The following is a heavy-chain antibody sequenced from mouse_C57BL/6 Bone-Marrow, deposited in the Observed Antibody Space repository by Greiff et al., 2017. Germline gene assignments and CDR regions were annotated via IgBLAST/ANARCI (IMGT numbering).Heavy chain of an antibody. J-gene: IGHJ3*01. CDR1: GYTFTSYW. V-gene: IGHV1-53*01. D-gene: IGHD1-1*01. CDR3: ASDHYSSSYDWFVY. CDR2: INPSNGGT. Sequence: QVQLQQPGTELVKPGASVKLSCKASGYTFTSYWMHWVKQRPGQGLEWIGNINPSNGGTNYNEKFKSKATLTVDKSSSTAYMQLSSLTSEDSAVYCCASDHYSSSYDWFVYGGQGTLVTVSA.